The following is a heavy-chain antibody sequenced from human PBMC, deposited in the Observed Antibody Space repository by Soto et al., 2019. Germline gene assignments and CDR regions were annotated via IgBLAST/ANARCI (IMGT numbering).Heavy chain of an antibody. CDR2: INHSGSN. CDR3: ARGGSNDWQVEFDS. J-gene: IGHJ3*02. Sequence: PSATLSLTCVVSGGSFSTYYHNWIRQSPGKGLEWIGEINHSGSNNYSPSLKSRVTMSLDTSKNQFSLKLTSVSAADTAVYYCARGGSNDWQVEFDSWGPGTRVTVAS. CDR1: GGSFSTYY. D-gene: IGHD3-9*01. V-gene: IGHV4-34*01.